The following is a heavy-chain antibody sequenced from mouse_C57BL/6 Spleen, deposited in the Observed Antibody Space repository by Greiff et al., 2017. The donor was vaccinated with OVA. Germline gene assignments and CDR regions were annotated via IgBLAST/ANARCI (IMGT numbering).Heavy chain of an antibody. CDR3: AVGSSYDFDY. CDR1: GFTFSSYA. V-gene: IGHV5-4*01. Sequence: EVQLVESGGGLVKPGGSLKLSCAASGFTFSSYAMSWVRQTPEKRLEWVATISDGGSYTYYPDNVKGRFTSSRDNAKNNLYLQMSHLKAEDTAMYYCAVGSSYDFDYWGQGTTLTVSS. CDR2: ISDGGSYT. J-gene: IGHJ2*01. D-gene: IGHD1-1*01.